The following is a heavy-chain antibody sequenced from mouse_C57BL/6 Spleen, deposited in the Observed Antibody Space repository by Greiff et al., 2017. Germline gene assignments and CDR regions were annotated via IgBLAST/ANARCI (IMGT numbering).Heavy chain of an antibody. J-gene: IGHJ4*01. CDR1: GYTFTDYY. Sequence: VQLQQSGPVLVKPGASVKMSCKASGYTFTDYYMNWVKQSHGKSLEWIGVINPYNGGTSYNQKFKGKATLTVDKASSTAYMELNSLTSEDSAVYYCARSRMMVTNYYAMDYWGQGTSVTVSS. D-gene: IGHD2-3*01. CDR3: ARSRMMVTNYYAMDY. CDR2: INPYNGGT. V-gene: IGHV1-19*01.